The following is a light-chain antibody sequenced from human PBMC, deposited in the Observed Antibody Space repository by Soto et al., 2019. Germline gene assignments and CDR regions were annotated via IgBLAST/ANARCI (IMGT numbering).Light chain of an antibody. CDR1: QSISNY. J-gene: IGKJ1*01. Sequence: DIQTTQSPSSLSASVGDRVTITCRASQSISNYLNWYQQKLGKAPKLLIYAASSLQSGVPSRFSGSGSGTDFTLTISGLRPEDFATYYCQQTYSTLWTFGQGTKVDIK. V-gene: IGKV1-39*01. CDR3: QQTYSTLWT. CDR2: AAS.